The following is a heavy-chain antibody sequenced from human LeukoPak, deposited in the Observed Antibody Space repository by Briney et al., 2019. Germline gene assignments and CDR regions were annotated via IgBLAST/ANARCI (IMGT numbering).Heavy chain of an antibody. CDR2: IWYDGSNK. V-gene: IGHV3-33*01. D-gene: IGHD1-7*01. CDR1: GFTFSSYG. CDR3: ARDNWDYASFDY. J-gene: IGHJ4*02. Sequence: GGSLRLSCAASGFTFSSYGMHWARQAPGKGLEWVAVIWYDGSNKYYADSVKGRFTISRDNSKNTLYLQMNSLRAEDTAVYYCARDNWDYASFDYWGQGTLVTVSS.